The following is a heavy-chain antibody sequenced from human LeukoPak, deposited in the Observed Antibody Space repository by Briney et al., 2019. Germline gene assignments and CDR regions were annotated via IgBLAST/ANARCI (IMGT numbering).Heavy chain of an antibody. D-gene: IGHD5-18*01. Sequence: PGGSLRLSCAASGFTFSGYPIHWVRQAPGKGLEWVSGISWNSGSIGYADSVKGRFTISGDNAKNSLYLQMNSLRAEDTALYYCAKDADSYGLFDYWGQGTLVTVSS. CDR1: GFTFSGYP. J-gene: IGHJ4*02. CDR2: ISWNSGSI. V-gene: IGHV3-9*01. CDR3: AKDADSYGLFDY.